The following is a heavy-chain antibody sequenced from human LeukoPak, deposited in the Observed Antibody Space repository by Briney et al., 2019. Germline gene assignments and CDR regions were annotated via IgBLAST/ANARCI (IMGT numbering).Heavy chain of an antibody. Sequence: SEKLSCTRTVSGGTGCYGRYYRQATRQPPGKGLERIGYSYYSGSTNYNPSLKSRVTISVDTSKNQFSLKLSSVTAADTAVYYCARAKGNSWYPYYFDYWGQGTLVTVSS. CDR3: ARAKGNSWYPYYFDY. V-gene: IGHV4-61*01. CDR2: SYYSGST. CDR1: GGTGCYGRYY. D-gene: IGHD6-13*01. J-gene: IGHJ4*02.